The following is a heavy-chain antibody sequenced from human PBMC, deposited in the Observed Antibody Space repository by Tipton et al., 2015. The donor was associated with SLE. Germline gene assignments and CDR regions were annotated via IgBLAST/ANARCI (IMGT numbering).Heavy chain of an antibody. CDR3: ARRLYSSTPYFDY. D-gene: IGHD6-13*01. CDR1: GFTFSSYS. V-gene: IGHV3-21*05. Sequence: QLVQSGGGLVKPGGSLRLSCAASGFTFSSYSMNWVRQAPGKGLEWVSYISSSSSYTNYADSVKGRFTISRDNAKNSLYLQMNSLRAEDTAVYYCARRLYSSTPYFDYWGQGTLVTVSS. CDR2: ISSSSSYT. J-gene: IGHJ4*02.